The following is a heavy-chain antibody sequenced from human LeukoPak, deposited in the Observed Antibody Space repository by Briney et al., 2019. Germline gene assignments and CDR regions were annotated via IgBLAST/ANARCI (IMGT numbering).Heavy chain of an antibody. CDR1: GGSISSSSYY. J-gene: IGHJ5*02. D-gene: IGHD3-10*01. CDR3: ARTAVLLWFGAASQPTWELGWFDP. V-gene: IGHV4-39*01. Sequence: PSETLSLTCTVSGGSISSSSYYWGWIRQPPGKGLEWIGSIYYSGSTYYNPSLKSRVTISVDTSKNQFSLKLSSVTAADTAVYYCARTAVLLWFGAASQPTWELGWFDPWGQGTLVTVSS. CDR2: IYYSGST.